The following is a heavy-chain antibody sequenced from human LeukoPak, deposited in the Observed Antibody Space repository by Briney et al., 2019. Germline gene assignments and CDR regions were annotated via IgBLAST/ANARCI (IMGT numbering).Heavy chain of an antibody. Sequence: ASVKVSCKASGGTFSNYAISWVRQAPGQGLEWMGGIIPLFDTADYAQKFQGRLTITADEPTSTAYMELSSLRPEDTAVYYCARDLVGSHTGYSSGAWDYWGQGTLVTVSS. CDR3: ARDLVGSHTGYSSGAWDY. D-gene: IGHD3-9*01. V-gene: IGHV1-69*13. J-gene: IGHJ4*02. CDR1: GGTFSNYA. CDR2: IIPLFDTA.